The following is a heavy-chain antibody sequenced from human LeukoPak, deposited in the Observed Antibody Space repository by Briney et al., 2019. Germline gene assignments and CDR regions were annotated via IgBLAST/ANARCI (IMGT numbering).Heavy chain of an antibody. D-gene: IGHD3-3*01. CDR2: IYYSGST. Sequence: SETLSLTCTVSGGSISSYYWSWIRQPPGKGLERIGYIYYSGSTNYNPSLKSRVTISVDTSKNQFSLKLSSVTAADTAVYYCARRAYDFWSGYSYFDYWGQGTLVTVSS. CDR3: ARRAYDFWSGYSYFDY. V-gene: IGHV4-59*01. J-gene: IGHJ4*02. CDR1: GGSISSYY.